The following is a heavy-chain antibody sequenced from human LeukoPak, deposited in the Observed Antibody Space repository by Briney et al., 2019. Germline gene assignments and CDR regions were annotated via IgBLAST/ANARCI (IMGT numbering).Heavy chain of an antibody. J-gene: IGHJ4*02. V-gene: IGHV3-23*01. CDR2: ISRSGENT. D-gene: IGHD2-2*01. CDR3: ARDDPYCSSTSCYATYFDY. Sequence: GGSLRLSCAASGLTLSNSAMGWVREAPGKGLEGVAVISRSGENTYYADSVKGRFTVSRDSSKNTLYVQMNSPRAEDTAVYYCARDDPYCSSTSCYATYFDYWGQGTLVTVSS. CDR1: GLTLSNSA.